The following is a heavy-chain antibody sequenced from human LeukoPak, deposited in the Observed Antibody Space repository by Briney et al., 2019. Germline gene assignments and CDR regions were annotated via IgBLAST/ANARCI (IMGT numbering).Heavy chain of an antibody. Sequence: QTGGSLRLSCAASGFTFSSYWLSWVRQAPGKGLEWVANIKNDGTVKSYVDSVKGRFTISRDNAKNSLYLQMNSLRAEDTGVYYCAKDSYSKGDYWGQGVLVTVSS. CDR1: GFTFSSYW. CDR2: IKNDGTVK. V-gene: IGHV3-7*01. J-gene: IGHJ4*02. D-gene: IGHD5-18*01. CDR3: AKDSYSKGDY.